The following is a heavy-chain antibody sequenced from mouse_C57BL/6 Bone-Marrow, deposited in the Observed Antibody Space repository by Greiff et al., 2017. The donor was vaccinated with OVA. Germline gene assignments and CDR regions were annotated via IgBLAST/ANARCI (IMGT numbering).Heavy chain of an antibody. CDR1: GYTFTSYW. D-gene: IGHD2-1*01. J-gene: IGHJ2*01. CDR2: IDPSDSYT. Sequence: QVQLQQPGAELVMPGASVKLSCKASGYTFTSYWMHWVKQRPGQGLEWIGEIDPSDSYTNYNHKFKGKSTLTVDKSSSTAYMQLSSLTSEDSAVYYCARGGNYSYYFDYWGQGTTLTVSS. V-gene: IGHV1-69*01. CDR3: ARGGNYSYYFDY.